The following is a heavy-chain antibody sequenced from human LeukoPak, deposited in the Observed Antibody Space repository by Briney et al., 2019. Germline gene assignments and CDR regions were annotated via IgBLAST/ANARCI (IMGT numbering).Heavy chain of an antibody. Sequence: GGSLRLSCAASGFTFGDYTVNWVRQAPGERLEWVSYISSSSGTIYYADSVKGRFTISRDNSKNTLYLQMNSLRAEDTAVYYCAKDRNGWPTNFDSWGQGTLVTVSA. CDR1: GFTFGDYT. CDR3: AKDRNGWPTNFDS. D-gene: IGHD6-19*01. J-gene: IGHJ4*02. CDR2: ISSSSGTI. V-gene: IGHV3-48*01.